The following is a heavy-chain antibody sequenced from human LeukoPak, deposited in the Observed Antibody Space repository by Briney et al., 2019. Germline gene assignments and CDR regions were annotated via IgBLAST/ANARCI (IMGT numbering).Heavy chain of an antibody. V-gene: IGHV1-2*04. CDR1: GYTFTGYY. J-gene: IGHJ3*02. D-gene: IGHD2-21*02. Sequence: ASVKVSCKASGYTFTGYYMHWVRQAPGQGLEWMGWINPNSGGTNYAQKFQGWVTMTRDTSISTAYMELSSLRSEDTAVYYCARGGHIVVVTATSDAFDIWGQGTMVTVSS. CDR2: INPNSGGT. CDR3: ARGGHIVVVTATSDAFDI.